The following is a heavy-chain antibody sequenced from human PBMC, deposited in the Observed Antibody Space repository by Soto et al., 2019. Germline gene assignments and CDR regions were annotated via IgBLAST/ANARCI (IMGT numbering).Heavy chain of an antibody. D-gene: IGHD3-22*01. CDR1: GFPFSHYV. V-gene: IGHV3-30*03. CDR2: ISADGRDL. Sequence: QVQLVESGGGVVQPGGSLRLSCAASGFPFSHYVMHWVRQAPGEGPEWVAAISADGRDLFYAASVEGRFTISRDNSKNTIVLHMNSLRDEDTAVYYCARDGGGESSGSTHYYYSGMDVWGRGTPFTVSS. J-gene: IGHJ6*02. CDR3: ARDGGGESSGSTHYYYSGMDV.